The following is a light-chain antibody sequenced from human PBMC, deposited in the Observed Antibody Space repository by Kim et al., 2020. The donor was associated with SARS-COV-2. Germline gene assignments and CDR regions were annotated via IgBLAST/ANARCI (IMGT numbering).Light chain of an antibody. CDR2: RNN. CDR3: AAWDDSLNNVV. J-gene: IGLJ2*01. CDR1: SSNIGSNA. Sequence: QSVLTQPPSASGTPGQRVTVSCSGGSSNIGSNAVNWYQKLPGTAPKLLIYRNNQRPSGVPDRFSGSKSGASGSLAISGLQSEDEAEYYCAAWDDSLNNVVFGGGTQLTVL. V-gene: IGLV1-44*01.